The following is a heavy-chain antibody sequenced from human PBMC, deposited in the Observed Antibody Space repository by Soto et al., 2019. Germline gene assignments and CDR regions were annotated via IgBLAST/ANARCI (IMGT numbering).Heavy chain of an antibody. CDR1: GFTFSSYS. V-gene: IGHV3-21*01. CDR2: ISSRSSYI. J-gene: IGHJ1*01. CDR3: ARGSTMVRGVIITAEYFQH. D-gene: IGHD3-10*01. Sequence: EVQLVESGGGLVKPGGSLRLSCAASGFTFSSYSMNWVRQAPGKGLEWVSSISSRSSYIYYADSVKGRFTISRDNAKNSLYLQMNSLRAEDTAVYYCARGSTMVRGVIITAEYFQHWGQGTLVTVSS.